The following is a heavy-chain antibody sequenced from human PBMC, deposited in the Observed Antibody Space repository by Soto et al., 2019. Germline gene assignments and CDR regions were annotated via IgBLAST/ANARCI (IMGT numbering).Heavy chain of an antibody. Sequence: SETLSLTCTVSGGSISSYYWSWIRQPPGKGLEWIGYIYYSGSTNYNPSLKSRVTISVDTSKNQFSLKLSSVTAADTAVYYCASENYYDSSGYGHWGQGTLVTVSS. J-gene: IGHJ4*02. V-gene: IGHV4-59*01. D-gene: IGHD3-22*01. CDR1: GGSISSYY. CDR3: ASENYYDSSGYGH. CDR2: IYYSGST.